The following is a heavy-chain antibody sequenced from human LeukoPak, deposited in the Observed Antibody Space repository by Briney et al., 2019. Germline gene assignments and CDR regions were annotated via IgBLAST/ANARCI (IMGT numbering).Heavy chain of an antibody. Sequence: GGSLRLSCAASGFTFSNAWMSWVRQAPGKGLEWVGRIRSKTDGGTTDYAAPVKGRFTISRDDSKNTLYLQMNSLKTEDTAGYYCSTAGDCYCGGDCYMHYWGQGTLVTVSS. CDR3: STAGDCYCGGDCYMHY. J-gene: IGHJ4*02. D-gene: IGHD2-21*02. CDR2: IRSKTDGGTT. CDR1: GFTFSNAW. V-gene: IGHV3-15*01.